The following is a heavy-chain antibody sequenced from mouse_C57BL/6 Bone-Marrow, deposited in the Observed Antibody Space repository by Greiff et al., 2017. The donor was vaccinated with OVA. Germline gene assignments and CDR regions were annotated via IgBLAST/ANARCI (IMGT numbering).Heavy chain of an antibody. CDR1: GYTFTTYP. V-gene: IGHV1-47*01. CDR2: FHPYNDDT. D-gene: IGHD1-1*01. Sequence: QVQLQQSGAELVKPGASVKMSCKASGYTFTTYPIEWMKQNHGKSLEWIGNFHPYNDDTKYNEKFKGKATLTVEKSSSTVYLELSRLTSDDSAVYYCARGLYCDGSSYRGWYFDVWGTGTTGTVAA. CDR3: ARGLYCDGSSYRGWYFDV. J-gene: IGHJ1*03.